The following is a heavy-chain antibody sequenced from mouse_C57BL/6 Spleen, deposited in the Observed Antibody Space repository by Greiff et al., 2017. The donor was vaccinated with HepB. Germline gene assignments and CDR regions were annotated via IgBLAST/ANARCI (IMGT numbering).Heavy chain of an antibody. CDR3: ARRDSSGYVSAWFAY. Sequence: VQLQQSGAELVKPGASVKLSCKASGYTFTSYWMHWVKQRPGRGLEWIGRIDPNSGGTKYNEKFKSKATLTVDKPSSTAYMQLSSLTSEDSAVYDYARRDSSGYVSAWFAYWGQGTLVTVSA. J-gene: IGHJ3*01. V-gene: IGHV1-72*01. D-gene: IGHD3-2*02. CDR1: GYTFTSYW. CDR2: IDPNSGGT.